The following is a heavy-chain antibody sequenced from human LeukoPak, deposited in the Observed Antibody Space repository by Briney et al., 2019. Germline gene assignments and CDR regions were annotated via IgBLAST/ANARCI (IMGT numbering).Heavy chain of an antibody. V-gene: IGHV3-23*01. CDR3: AKDFGLVVTGTVDY. CDR2: ISGSGGST. J-gene: IGHJ4*02. Sequence: GGSLRLYCAASGFTFSSYAMSWVRQAPGKGLEWVSAISGSGGSTYYADSVKGRFTISRDNSKNTLYLQMNGLRAEDTAVYYCAKDFGLVVTGTVDYWGQGTLVTVSS. D-gene: IGHD2-15*01. CDR1: GFTFSSYA.